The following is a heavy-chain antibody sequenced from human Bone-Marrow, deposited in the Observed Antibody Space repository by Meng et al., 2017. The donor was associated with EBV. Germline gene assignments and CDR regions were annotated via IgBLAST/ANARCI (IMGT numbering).Heavy chain of an antibody. J-gene: IGHJ4*02. CDR1: GFSLSTSGVG. CDR2: IYWDEDK. Sequence: TLTDSCSTLVQPKKTPTLTCHLSGFSLSTSGVGVGWIRQPPGKAPEWLALIYWDEDKRYSPPLKSRLTITKDTSKNQVVLRMTNMDPVDTATYYCAHRRVGASFFDYWGQGTLVTVSS. D-gene: IGHD1-26*01. V-gene: IGHV2-5*02. CDR3: AHRRVGASFFDY.